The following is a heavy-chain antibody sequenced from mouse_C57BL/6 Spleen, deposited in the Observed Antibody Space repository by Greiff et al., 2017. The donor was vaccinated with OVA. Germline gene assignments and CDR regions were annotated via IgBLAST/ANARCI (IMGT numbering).Heavy chain of an antibody. V-gene: IGHV5-6*01. CDR2: ISSGGSYT. J-gene: IGHJ2*01. Sequence: EVKLVESGGDLVKPGGSLKLSCAASGFTFSSYGMSWVRQTPDKRLEWVANISSGGSYTYYTDSVKGRFTISRYNAKHTLYLQMSSLKSEDTAMYYCARQSDYWGQGTTLTVSS. CDR1: GFTFSSYG. CDR3: ARQSDY.